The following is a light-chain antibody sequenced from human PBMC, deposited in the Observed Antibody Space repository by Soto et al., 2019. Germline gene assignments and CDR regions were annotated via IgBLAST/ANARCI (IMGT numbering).Light chain of an antibody. CDR3: QQYGNFPYT. J-gene: IGKJ2*01. CDR2: GAS. V-gene: IGKV3-20*01. CDR1: QSVSSSF. Sequence: ENVLTQSPGTLSLSPGDRATLSCRASQSVSSSFLAWYQQKPGQAPRLLIYGASNRASGIPDRFSGSGSGTDFTLTITRLEPGDFAVYYCQQYGNFPYTFGQGTKLEIK.